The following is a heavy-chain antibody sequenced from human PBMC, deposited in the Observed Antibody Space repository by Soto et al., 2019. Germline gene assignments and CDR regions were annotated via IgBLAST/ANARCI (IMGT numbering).Heavy chain of an antibody. CDR2: ISYDGSNK. CDR3: ARDRAVVVVAATFDY. V-gene: IGHV3-30-3*01. CDR1: GFTFSSYA. D-gene: IGHD2-15*01. J-gene: IGHJ4*02. Sequence: QVQLVESGGGVVQPGRSLRLSCAASGFTFSSYAMHWVRQAPGKGLEWVAVISYDGSNKYYADSVKGRFTISRDNSKNKLYLQMNSLRAEDTAVYYCARDRAVVVVAATFDYWGQGTLVTVSS.